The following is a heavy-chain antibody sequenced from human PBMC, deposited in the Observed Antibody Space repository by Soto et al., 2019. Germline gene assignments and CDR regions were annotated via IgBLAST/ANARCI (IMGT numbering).Heavy chain of an antibody. CDR2: IWYDGSNK. Sequence: QVQLVESGGGVVQPGRSLRLSCAASGFTFSSYGMHWVRQAPGKGLEWVAVIWYDGSNKYYADSVKGRFTISRDNSKNTLYLQMNSLRAEDTAVYYCARDRDSGILTGYLPRDLDYWGQGTLVTVSS. CDR3: ARDRDSGILTGYLPRDLDY. V-gene: IGHV3-33*01. J-gene: IGHJ4*02. D-gene: IGHD3-9*01. CDR1: GFTFSSYG.